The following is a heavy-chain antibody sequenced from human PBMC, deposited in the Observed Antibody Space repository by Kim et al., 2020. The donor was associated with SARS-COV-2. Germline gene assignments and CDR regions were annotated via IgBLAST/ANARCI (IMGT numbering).Heavy chain of an antibody. CDR1: GFTFSNAW. CDR3: TTENIVVVVAAHYYYYGMDV. Sequence: GGSLRLSCAASGFTFSNAWMSWVRQAPGKGLEWVGRIKSKTDGGTTDYAAPVKGRFTISRDDSTNTLYLQMNSLKTEDTAVYYCTTENIVVVVAAHYYYYGMDVWGQGTTVTVSS. CDR2: IKSKTDGGTT. D-gene: IGHD2-15*01. J-gene: IGHJ6*02. V-gene: IGHV3-15*01.